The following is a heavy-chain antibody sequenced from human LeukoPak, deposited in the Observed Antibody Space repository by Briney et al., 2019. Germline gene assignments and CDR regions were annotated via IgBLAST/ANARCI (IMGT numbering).Heavy chain of an antibody. CDR3: ARDFRDIVVVPAAPPRYYYYYYMDA. D-gene: IGHD2-2*01. V-gene: IGHV4-30-4*08. J-gene: IGHJ6*03. Sequence: PSETLSLTCTVSGGSISSGDYYWGWIRQPPGKGLEWIVYICYSGSTYDNPSLKSRVTISVDTSKNQFSLKLSSVTAADTAVYYCARDFRDIVVVPAAPPRYYYYYYMDAGGKGTTVTVS. CDR2: ICYSGST. CDR1: GGSISSGDYY.